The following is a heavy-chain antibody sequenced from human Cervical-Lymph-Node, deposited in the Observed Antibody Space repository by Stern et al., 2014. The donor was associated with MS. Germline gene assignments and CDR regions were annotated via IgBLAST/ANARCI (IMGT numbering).Heavy chain of an antibody. D-gene: IGHD5-24*01. CDR3: ARATTVYGLIIIYFAS. CDR1: GYTFGAYD. V-gene: IGHV1-2*04. Sequence: VHLVESGAEVKKPGASVKISCKTSGYTFGAYDIHWVRQAPGQGLEWMGSINPDSGAAYYAQKFQGSVTMTSDTSITTVFLELRWLSSDDTAVYFCARATTVYGLIIIYFASWGQGTLVTVSS. J-gene: IGHJ4*02. CDR2: INPDSGAA.